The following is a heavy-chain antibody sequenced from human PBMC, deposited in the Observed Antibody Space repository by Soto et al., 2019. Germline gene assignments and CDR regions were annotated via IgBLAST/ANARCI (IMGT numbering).Heavy chain of an antibody. J-gene: IGHJ4*02. D-gene: IGHD1-1*01. CDR3: ARVQLELYGGTDY. Sequence: GGSLRLSCAASGFTFSSYWMHWVRQAPGKGLVWVSRINSDGSSTSYADSVKGRFTISRDNAKNTLYLQMNSPRAEDTAVYYCARVQLELYGGTDYWGQGTLVTVSS. CDR1: GFTFSSYW. CDR2: INSDGSST. V-gene: IGHV3-74*01.